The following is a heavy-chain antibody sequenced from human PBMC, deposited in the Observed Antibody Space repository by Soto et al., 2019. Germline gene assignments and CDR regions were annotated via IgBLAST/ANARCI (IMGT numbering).Heavy chain of an antibody. CDR1: GYTFSDYY. J-gene: IGHJ4*02. Sequence: QVQLVESGGDLVKPGGSLRLSCAASGYTFSDYYMSWLRQAPGKGQEWISYIDTSGTKIYYADSVNGRFTSTRDNANNSLYLEMNRLREEDTAVYYFASRYNMWSGYLFPVDYWGQGTLVTVSS. D-gene: IGHD3-3*01. CDR3: ASRYNMWSGYLFPVDY. CDR2: IDTSGTKI. V-gene: IGHV3-11*01.